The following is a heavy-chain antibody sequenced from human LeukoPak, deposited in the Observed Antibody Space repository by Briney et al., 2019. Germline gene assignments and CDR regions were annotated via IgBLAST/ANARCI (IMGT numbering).Heavy chain of an antibody. CDR3: ARVRVRIVAISDDAFDI. CDR2: VNPNSGGT. J-gene: IGHJ3*02. CDR1: GYTFTGYY. D-gene: IGHD5-12*01. Sequence: GASVKVSCKASGYTFTGYYMHWVRQAPGQGLEWMGWVNPNSGGTNYAQKFQGRVTMTRDTSISTAYMELSRLRSDDTAVYYCARVRVRIVAISDDAFDIWGQGTMVTVSS. V-gene: IGHV1-2*02.